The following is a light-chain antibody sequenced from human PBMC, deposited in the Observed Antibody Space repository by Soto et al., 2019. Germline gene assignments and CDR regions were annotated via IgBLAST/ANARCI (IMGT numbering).Light chain of an antibody. CDR2: RND. V-gene: IGLV1-47*01. CDR1: SSYIGSKY. Sequence: QSVLTQPPSASGTPGQRVTISCSGSSSYIGSKYVYWYQQLPGTAPKLLIYRNDQRPSRISDRFSGSKSGTSASLAISGHRSEDEADYYCAAWDDSLSGYVFGTGTKLTVL. CDR3: AAWDDSLSGYV. J-gene: IGLJ1*01.